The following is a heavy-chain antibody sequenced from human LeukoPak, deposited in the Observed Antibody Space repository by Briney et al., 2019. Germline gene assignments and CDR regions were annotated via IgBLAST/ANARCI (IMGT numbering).Heavy chain of an antibody. CDR3: ARRTGLVRSGWPHFDY. V-gene: IGHV4-34*01. Sequence: SETLSLTCAVYGGSFSGYYWSWIRQPPGKGLEWIGEINHSGSTNYNPSLKSRVTISVDTSKNQFSLKLTSVTAADAAVYYCARRTGLVRSGWPHFDYWGQGTLVSVSS. J-gene: IGHJ4*02. CDR1: GGSFSGYY. CDR2: INHSGST. D-gene: IGHD6-19*01.